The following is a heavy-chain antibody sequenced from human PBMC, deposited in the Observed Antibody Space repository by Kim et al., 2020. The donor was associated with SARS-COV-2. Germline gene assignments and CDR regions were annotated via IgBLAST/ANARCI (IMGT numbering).Heavy chain of an antibody. CDR1: GYTFTSYA. J-gene: IGHJ6*02. V-gene: IGHV7-4-1*02. Sequence: ASVKVSCKASGYTFTSYAMNWVRQAPGQGLEWMGWINTNTGNPTYAQGFTGRFVFSLDTSVSTAYLQISSLKAEDTAVYYCARGGIVVVPAAMRYYYYGMDVWGQGTTVTVSS. D-gene: IGHD2-2*01. CDR2: INTNTGNP. CDR3: ARGGIVVVPAAMRYYYYGMDV.